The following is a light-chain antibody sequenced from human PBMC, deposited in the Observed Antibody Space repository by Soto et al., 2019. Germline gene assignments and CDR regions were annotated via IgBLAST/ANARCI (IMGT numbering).Light chain of an antibody. Sequence: EIVLTQSPGTLSLSPGDRAALSCRTTQILNGGSLAWYQVKPGQAPRLLMYDSSIRAAGVPNRFSGSGSGTDFTLTISGLETEDFAVYYCQLYGSSPELTFGGGTKVEIK. V-gene: IGKV3-20*01. CDR2: DSS. CDR3: QLYGSSPELT. J-gene: IGKJ4*01. CDR1: QILNGGS.